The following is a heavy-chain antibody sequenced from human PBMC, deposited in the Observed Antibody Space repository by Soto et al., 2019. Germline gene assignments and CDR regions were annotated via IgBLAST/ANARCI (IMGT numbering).Heavy chain of an antibody. Sequence: EVQLLESGGGLVQPGGSLRLSCAASGFSFRNYAMAWVRQAPGKGLEWVSAISGYGDITHYADSVKGRFTISRDNSKNTLCLQINGLRGADTAVYFCAKAPGTGWLFDYWGQGTLVTVSS. V-gene: IGHV3-23*01. CDR1: GFSFRNYA. D-gene: IGHD6-19*01. J-gene: IGHJ4*02. CDR2: ISGYGDIT. CDR3: AKAPGTGWLFDY.